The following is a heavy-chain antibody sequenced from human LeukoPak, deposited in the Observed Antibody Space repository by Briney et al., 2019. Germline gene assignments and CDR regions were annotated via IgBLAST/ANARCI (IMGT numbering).Heavy chain of an antibody. CDR1: GFTFSSYW. D-gene: IGHD1-26*01. CDR3: TREGFTGSYYYFDY. V-gene: IGHV3-7*01. Sequence: GGSLRLSCAASGFTFSSYWMSWIRQAPGKGLEWVANIKQDGSQKNYVDSVRGRFTISRDNAKNSLYLQMNSLRAEDTAVYYCTREGFTGSYYYFDYWGQGTLVTVSS. J-gene: IGHJ4*02. CDR2: IKQDGSQK.